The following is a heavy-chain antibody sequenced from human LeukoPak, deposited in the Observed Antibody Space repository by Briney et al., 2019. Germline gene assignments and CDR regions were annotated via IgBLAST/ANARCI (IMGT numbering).Heavy chain of an antibody. CDR3: ARLIYGSGSYYNPSLFDY. CDR2: IDHTGST. CDR1: DDSITIYY. V-gene: IGHV4-59*01. J-gene: IGHJ4*02. D-gene: IGHD3-10*01. Sequence: SETLSLTCTVSDDSITIYYWTWIRQPPGKGLEWIGYIDHTGSTNYNPSLNSRVTISRDTSKNQFSLKLSSVTAADTAVYYCARLIYGSGSYYNPSLFDYWGQGTLVTVSS.